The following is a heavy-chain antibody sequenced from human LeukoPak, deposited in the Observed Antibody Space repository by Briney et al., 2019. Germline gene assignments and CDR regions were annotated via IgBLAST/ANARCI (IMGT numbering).Heavy chain of an antibody. CDR1: GFSFSNAW. Sequence: PGGSLRLSCPASGFSFSNAWMNWARQAPGKGLEWVGLIKINTDGGTTDYAAPVKGRFTISRDDSKNTLYLQMNSLKIEDTAVYYCSRTYGGPWVWGQGTMVTVSS. J-gene: IGHJ3*01. V-gene: IGHV3-15*01. D-gene: IGHD4/OR15-4a*01. CDR3: SRTYGGPWV. CDR2: IKINTDGGTT.